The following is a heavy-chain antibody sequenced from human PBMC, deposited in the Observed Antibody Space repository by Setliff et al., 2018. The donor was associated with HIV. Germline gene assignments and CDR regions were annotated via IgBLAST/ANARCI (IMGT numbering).Heavy chain of an antibody. CDR1: GYSISSDYC. Sequence: PSETLSLTCGVSGYSISSDYCWGWIRQPPGKGLEWIGNMCHGGNNNYYNPSLKSRVTISVETSKNQFSLRLSSVTAADTAVYYCARSFGNGNSRLGNWGQGTLVTVSS. CDR2: MCHGGNNN. CDR3: ARSFGNGNSRLGN. J-gene: IGHJ4*02. V-gene: IGHV4-38-2*01. D-gene: IGHD2-8*01.